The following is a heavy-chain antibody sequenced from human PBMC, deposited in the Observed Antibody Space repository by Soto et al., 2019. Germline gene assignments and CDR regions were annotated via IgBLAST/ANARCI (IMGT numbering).Heavy chain of an antibody. V-gene: IGHV3-33*01. D-gene: IGHD3-3*01. CDR2: IWYDGSNK. CDR1: GFTFSSYG. CDR3: AREMEFGAVFPIYYYGMDV. J-gene: IGHJ6*02. Sequence: PGGSLRLSCAASGFTFSSYGMHWVRQAPGKXLEWVAVIWYDGSNKYYADSVKGRFTISRDNSKNTLYLQMNSLRAEDTAVYYCAREMEFGAVFPIYYYGMDVWGQGTTVTVSS.